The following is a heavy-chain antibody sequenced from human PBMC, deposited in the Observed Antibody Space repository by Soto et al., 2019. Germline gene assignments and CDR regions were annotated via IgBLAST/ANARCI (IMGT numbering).Heavy chain of an antibody. V-gene: IGHV4-31*03. J-gene: IGHJ4*02. CDR3: ARGTAAAGIPFDY. CDR2: IYYSAST. D-gene: IGHD6-13*01. Sequence: PSETLSLTCTVSGGSISSGGYYWSWIRQHPGKGLEWIGYIYYSASTYYNPSLKSRVTIAVDTSKNQLSLKLGSVTAADMAVYDCARGTAAAGIPFDYWGQGTLVTVSS. CDR1: GGSISSGGYY.